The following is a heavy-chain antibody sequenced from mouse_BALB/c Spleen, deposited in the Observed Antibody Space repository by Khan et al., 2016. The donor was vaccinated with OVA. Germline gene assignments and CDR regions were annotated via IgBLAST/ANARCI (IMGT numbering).Heavy chain of an antibody. CDR1: GFTFSTYG. V-gene: IGHV5-6*01. CDR3: TRLAYYYDSEGFAY. J-gene: IGHJ3*01. Sequence: EVQVVESGGDLGKPGGSLKLSCAASGFTFSTYGMSWVRQTADRRLEWVATVSTGGSYTYYPVSVKGRFTISRDNVKNILYLQMNSLKSEDTAMFYCTRLAYYYDSEGFAYWGQGTLVTVSA. CDR2: VSTGGSYT. D-gene: IGHD1-1*01.